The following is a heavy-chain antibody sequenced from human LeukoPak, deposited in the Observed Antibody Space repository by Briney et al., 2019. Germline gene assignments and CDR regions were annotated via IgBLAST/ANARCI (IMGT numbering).Heavy chain of an antibody. D-gene: IGHD3-9*01. CDR1: GFTFSSYA. V-gene: IGHV3-23*01. Sequence: GGSLRLSCAASGFTFSSYAMSWVRQAPGKGLEWVSAISGSGGSTYYADSVKGRFTISRDNSKNTLYLQMNSLRAEDTAVYYCARGRYFDWLFQGFDYWGQGTLVTVSS. J-gene: IGHJ4*02. CDR3: ARGRYFDWLFQGFDY. CDR2: ISGSGGST.